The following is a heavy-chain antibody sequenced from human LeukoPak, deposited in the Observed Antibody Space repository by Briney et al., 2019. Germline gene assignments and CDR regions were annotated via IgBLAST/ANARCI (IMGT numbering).Heavy chain of an antibody. D-gene: IGHD3-10*01. CDR1: GFTFSNFW. CDR3: ARPYYYSSGSLPY. J-gene: IGHJ4*02. Sequence: GGTLRLSCAASGFTFSNFWMTWVRQAPGKGLEWVATIKQDETEKYYVDSVKGRFTISRDNAKNSLFLQMNSLRAEDTAVYYCARPYYYSSGSLPYWGQGTLVTVSS. V-gene: IGHV3-7*01. CDR2: IKQDETEK.